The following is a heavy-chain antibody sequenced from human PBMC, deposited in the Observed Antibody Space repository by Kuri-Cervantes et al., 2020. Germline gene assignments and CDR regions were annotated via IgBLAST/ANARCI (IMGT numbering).Heavy chain of an antibody. Sequence: GESLKISCAASGFTFSSYAMIWVRQAPGKGLEWVSSISSSSSYIYYADSVKGRFTISRDNAKNSLYLQMNSLRAEDTAVYYYARDQDGIVVVTAIYFDYWGQGTLVTVSS. V-gene: IGHV3-21*03. CDR1: GFTFSSYA. CDR2: ISSSSSYI. D-gene: IGHD2-21*02. J-gene: IGHJ4*02. CDR3: ARDQDGIVVVTAIYFDY.